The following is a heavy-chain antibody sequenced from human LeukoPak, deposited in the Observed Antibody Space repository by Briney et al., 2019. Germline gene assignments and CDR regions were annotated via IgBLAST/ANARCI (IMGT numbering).Heavy chain of an antibody. V-gene: IGHV4-4*07. Sequence: SETLSLTCTVSGGSISSYYWSWIRQPAGKGLGWIGRIYTSGSTNYNPSLKSRVTMSVDTSKNQFSLKLSSVTAADTAVYYCARVGYYDSSGYSLYWYFDLWGRGTLVTVSS. J-gene: IGHJ2*01. CDR2: IYTSGST. CDR1: GGSISSYY. CDR3: ARVGYYDSSGYSLYWYFDL. D-gene: IGHD3-22*01.